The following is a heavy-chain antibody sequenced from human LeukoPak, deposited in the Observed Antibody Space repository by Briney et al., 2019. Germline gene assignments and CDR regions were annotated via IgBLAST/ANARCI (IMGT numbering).Heavy chain of an antibody. CDR2: IYYSGST. CDR1: GHALSHGYY. V-gene: IGHV4-61*08. CDR3: ARNHSDYRDYYYMDV. J-gene: IGHJ6*03. D-gene: IGHD4-11*01. Sequence: SETLSLTCTVSGHALSHGYYWSWIRQPPGKGLEWIGYIYYSGSTNYNPSLKSRVTISVDTSKNQFSLKLSSVTAADTAVYYCARNHSDYRDYYYMDVWGKGTTVTVSS.